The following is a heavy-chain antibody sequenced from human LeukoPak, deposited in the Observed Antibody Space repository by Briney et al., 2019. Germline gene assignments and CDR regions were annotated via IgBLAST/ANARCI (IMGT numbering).Heavy chain of an antibody. J-gene: IGHJ4*02. CDR1: GFTFRSFW. Sequence: PGGSLRLSCAASGFTFRSFWMSWVRQAPGKGLEWVANIKQDGSEKYYVDSVKGRFTISRDNAKNSLFLQMNSLRAEDTAVYYCARTTYGDYGYWGQGTLVTVSS. CDR2: IKQDGSEK. CDR3: ARTTYGDYGY. V-gene: IGHV3-7*01. D-gene: IGHD4-17*01.